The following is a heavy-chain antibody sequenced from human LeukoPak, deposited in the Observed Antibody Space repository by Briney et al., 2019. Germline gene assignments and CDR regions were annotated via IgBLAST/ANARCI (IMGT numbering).Heavy chain of an antibody. D-gene: IGHD3-22*01. V-gene: IGHV4-4*02. J-gene: IGHJ3*02. CDR1: GVSIITDNKW. CDR2: INHSGST. CDR3: ARVFTITMIVVVSSAFDI. Sequence: SGTLSLTCTVSGVSIITDNKWWSWVRQPPGKGLEWIGEINHSGSTNYNPSFKSRVTISVDTSKNQFSLRLSSVTAADTAVYYCARVFTITMIVVVSSAFDIWGQGTMVTVSS.